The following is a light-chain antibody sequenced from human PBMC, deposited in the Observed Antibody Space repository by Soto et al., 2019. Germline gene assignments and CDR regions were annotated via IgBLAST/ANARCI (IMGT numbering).Light chain of an antibody. CDR1: QSVSSSY. J-gene: IGKJ5*01. Sequence: EIVLTQSPGTLSLSPGEIATLSFSASQSVSSSYLAWYQQKPGQAPRLLIYGASTRAPGIPDRFSGSGSGTTFTLTISRLEPEDFAVYYCQRYGRSPPITFGQGTRLEIK. CDR3: QRYGRSPPIT. V-gene: IGKV3-20*01. CDR2: GAS.